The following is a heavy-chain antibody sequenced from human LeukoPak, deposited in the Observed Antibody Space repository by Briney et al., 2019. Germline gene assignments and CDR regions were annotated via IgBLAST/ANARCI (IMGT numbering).Heavy chain of an antibody. CDR2: INPNSGGT. CDR3: AQGIVGANYYGMDV. CDR1: GYTFTGYY. Sequence: ASVKVSCKASGYTFTGYYMHWVRQAPGQGLEWMGWINPNSGGTNYAQKFQGRVTMTRDMSISTAYTELSRLRSDDTAVYYCAQGIVGANYYGMDVWGQGTTVTVSS. D-gene: IGHD1-26*01. J-gene: IGHJ6*02. V-gene: IGHV1-2*02.